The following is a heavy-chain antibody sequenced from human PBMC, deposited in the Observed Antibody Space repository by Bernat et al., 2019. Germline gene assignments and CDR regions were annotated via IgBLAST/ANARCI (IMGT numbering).Heavy chain of an antibody. V-gene: IGHV1-3*04. Sequence: QVQLVQSGAEVKKPGASVKLSCKASKYTFTSYTIHWVRQAPGQRLEWMGWINTGNGHTQYSQKFQGRVTIPRDTSASTAYMELSSLRSEDTAVYYCAREEGVIGKWNYPFFAYWGQGALVIVSS. CDR3: AREEGVIGKWNYPFFAY. CDR2: INTGNGHT. CDR1: KYTFTSYT. D-gene: IGHD1-7*01. J-gene: IGHJ4*02.